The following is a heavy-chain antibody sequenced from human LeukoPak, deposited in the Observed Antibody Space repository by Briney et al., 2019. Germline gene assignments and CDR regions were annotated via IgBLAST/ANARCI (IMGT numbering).Heavy chain of an antibody. J-gene: IGHJ3*02. CDR1: GYTLTELS. Sequence: GASVKVSCKVSGYTLTELSMHWVRQAPGKGLEWMGGFDPEDGETIYAQKFQGRVTMTEDTSTDTAYMELSSLRSEDTAVYYCATVSPQTSRDAFDIWGQGTMVTVSS. CDR2: FDPEDGET. V-gene: IGHV1-24*01. CDR3: ATVSPQTSRDAFDI.